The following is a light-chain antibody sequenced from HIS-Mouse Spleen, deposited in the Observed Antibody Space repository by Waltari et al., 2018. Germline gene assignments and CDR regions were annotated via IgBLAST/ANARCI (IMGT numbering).Light chain of an antibody. V-gene: IGLV2-14*03. J-gene: IGLJ1*01. Sequence: QSALTQPASVSGSPGQSITISCTGTSSDVGGYNYVSWYQQHPGKAPKLMIYDVSTRPSGVSTRFPGSKSGNTASLTISGLQAEDEADYYCSSYTSSSTYVFGTGTKVTVL. CDR1: SSDVGGYNY. CDR3: SSYTSSSTYV. CDR2: DVS.